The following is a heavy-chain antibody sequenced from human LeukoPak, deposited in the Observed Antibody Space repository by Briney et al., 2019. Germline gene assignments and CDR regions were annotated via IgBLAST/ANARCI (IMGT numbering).Heavy chain of an antibody. D-gene: IGHD3-22*01. J-gene: IGHJ4*02. V-gene: IGHV1-46*01. CDR1: GYSFTSHY. CDR2: INPRGTST. Sequence: ASVKVSCKASGYSFTSHYMHWVRQAPGQGLEWMGLINPRGTSTIYAEKFQGRVTMTTDTSTSTAYMELRSLRSDDTAVYYCARVMAPYTYYYGSSGYSGLDYWGQGTLVTVSS. CDR3: ARVMAPYTYYYGSSGYSGLDY.